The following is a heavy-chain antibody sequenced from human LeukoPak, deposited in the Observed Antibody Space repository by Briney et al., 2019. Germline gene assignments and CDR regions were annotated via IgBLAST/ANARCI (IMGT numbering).Heavy chain of an antibody. CDR2: IYYSGTT. D-gene: IGHD3-10*01. CDR1: GGSISSDY. Sequence: SATLSLTCTVSGGSISSDYWSWIRQPPGKGLEWIGCIYYSGTTNYNPSLQSRVSISIDTSKNHFSLKLTSVTAADTAVYYCARHQLRGFLDDNWGQGTLVTVSS. J-gene: IGHJ4*02. CDR3: ARHQLRGFLDDN. V-gene: IGHV4-59*08.